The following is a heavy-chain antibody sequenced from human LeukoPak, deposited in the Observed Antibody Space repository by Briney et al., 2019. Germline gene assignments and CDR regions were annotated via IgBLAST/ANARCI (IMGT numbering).Heavy chain of an antibody. Sequence: GGSLRLSCAASGFTFSSYSMNWVRQAPGKGLEWVSSITSSSRYIYYADSVKGRFTISRDNSKNTLYLQMNSLRAEDTAVYYCARDLTVYGSGSYGYWGQGTLVTVSS. J-gene: IGHJ4*02. CDR3: ARDLTVYGSGSYGY. D-gene: IGHD3-10*01. CDR1: GFTFSSYS. CDR2: ITSSSRYI. V-gene: IGHV3-21*01.